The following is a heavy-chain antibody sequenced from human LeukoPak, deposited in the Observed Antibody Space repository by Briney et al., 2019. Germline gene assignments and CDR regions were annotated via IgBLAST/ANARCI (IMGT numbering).Heavy chain of an antibody. CDR2: IYYSGGT. D-gene: IGHD3-22*01. CDR3: ARTDYYDSSGYYPQIFDY. CDR1: GGSFSGYY. Sequence: PSETLSLTCAVYGGSFSGYYWSWIRQPPGKGLEWIGYIYYSGGTNYNPSLKSRVTISVDTSKNQFSLKLSSVTAADTAVYYCARTDYYDSSGYYPQIFDYWGQGTLVTVSS. J-gene: IGHJ4*02. V-gene: IGHV4-59*08.